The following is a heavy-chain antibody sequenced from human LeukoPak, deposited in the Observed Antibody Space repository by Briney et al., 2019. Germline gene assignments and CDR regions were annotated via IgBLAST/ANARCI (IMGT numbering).Heavy chain of an antibody. V-gene: IGHV4-59*01. J-gene: IGHJ6*02. CDR3: ARTPYSSGWYGDYYGMDV. CDR2: IYYSGST. CDR1: GGSISSYY. Sequence: SETLSLTCTVSGGSISSYYWSWIRQPPGKGLEWIGYIYYSGSTNYNPSLKGRVTISVDTSKNQFSLKLSSVTAADTAVYYCARTPYSSGWYGDYYGMDVWGQGTTVTVSS. D-gene: IGHD6-19*01.